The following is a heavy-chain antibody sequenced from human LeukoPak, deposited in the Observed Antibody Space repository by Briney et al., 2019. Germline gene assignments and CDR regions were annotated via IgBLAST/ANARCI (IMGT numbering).Heavy chain of an antibody. CDR2: IIPIFGTA. CDR1: GYTFTGYY. D-gene: IGHD5-24*01. CDR3: ARDLVEMATMEAFDI. V-gene: IGHV1-69*13. Sequence: ASVKVSCKASGYTFTGYYMHWVRQAPGQGLEWMGGIIPIFGTANYAQKFQGRVTITADESTSTAYMELSSLRSEDTAVYYCARDLVEMATMEAFDIWGQGTMVTVSS. J-gene: IGHJ3*02.